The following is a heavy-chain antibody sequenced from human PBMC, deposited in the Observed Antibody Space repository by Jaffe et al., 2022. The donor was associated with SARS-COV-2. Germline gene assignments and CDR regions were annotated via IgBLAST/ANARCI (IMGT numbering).Heavy chain of an antibody. J-gene: IGHJ6*02. CDR3: ARDLGRVVGSIPDYYYYGMDV. Sequence: QVQLQESGPGLVKPSQTLSLTCTVSGGSISSGDYYWSWIRQPPGKGLEWIGYIYYSGSTYYNPSLKSRVTISVDTSKNQFSLKLSSVTAADTAVYYCARDLGRVVGSIPDYYYYGMDVWGQGTTVTVSS. V-gene: IGHV4-30-4*01. D-gene: IGHD2-15*01. CDR1: GGSISSGDYY. CDR2: IYYSGST.